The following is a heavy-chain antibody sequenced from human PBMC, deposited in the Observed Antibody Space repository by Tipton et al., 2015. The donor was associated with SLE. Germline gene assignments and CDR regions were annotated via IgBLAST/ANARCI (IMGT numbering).Heavy chain of an antibody. D-gene: IGHD2-21*01. CDR3: ARIRDWNWFDP. CDR1: GGSFSGHY. CDR2: INHSGST. Sequence: TLSLTCAVYGGSFSGHYWSWIRQPPGKGLEWIGEINHSGSTNYNPSLKSRVTISVDTSKNQFSLKLTSVTAADTAVYYCARIRDWNWFDPWGQGTLVTVSS. J-gene: IGHJ5*02. V-gene: IGHV4-34*01.